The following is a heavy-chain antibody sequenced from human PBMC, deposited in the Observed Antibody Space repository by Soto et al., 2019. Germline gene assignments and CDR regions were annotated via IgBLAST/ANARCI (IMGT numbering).Heavy chain of an antibody. CDR3: AKDNRADRGAFDY. J-gene: IGHJ4*02. CDR1: GFTFDDFA. Sequence: EVQLVESGGGLVQPGRSLRLSCAASGFTFDDFAMHWVRQAPGKGLEWVSGISWNSAMIGYADSVKGRFTISRDNAKNSLYLQMNSLRPADTALYFCAKDNRADRGAFDYWGQGTLVSV. CDR2: ISWNSAMI. V-gene: IGHV3-9*01. D-gene: IGHD3-10*01.